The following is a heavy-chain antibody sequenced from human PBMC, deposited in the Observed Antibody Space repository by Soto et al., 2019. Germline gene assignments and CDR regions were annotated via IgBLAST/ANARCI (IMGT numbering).Heavy chain of an antibody. V-gene: IGHV3-11*06. Sequence: GGSLRLSCATSGFTFTNYYISWIRQAPGKGLEWVSYISANNVYTNYADSVKGRFTISRDNGKNSVYLQMNGLRAEDTAVYYCARDLEVGSYLYYFDFWGQGALVTVSS. CDR2: ISANNVYT. CDR1: GFTFTNYY. D-gene: IGHD1-26*01. CDR3: ARDLEVGSYLYYFDF. J-gene: IGHJ4*02.